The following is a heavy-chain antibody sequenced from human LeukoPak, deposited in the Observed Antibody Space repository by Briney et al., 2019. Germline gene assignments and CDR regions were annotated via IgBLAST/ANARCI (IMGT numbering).Heavy chain of an antibody. CDR1: GFAVSSNY. D-gene: IGHD2-2*01. CDR2: IYSGGST. J-gene: IGHJ5*02. V-gene: IGHV3-66*01. CDR3: ARGYCSSTSCSESGFDP. Sequence: GGSLRLSCAASGFAVSSNYMSWVRQAPGKGLEWVSVIYSGGSTYYADSVKGRFTISRDNSKNTLYLQMNSLRAEDTAVYYCARGYCSSTSCSESGFDPWGQGTLVTVSS.